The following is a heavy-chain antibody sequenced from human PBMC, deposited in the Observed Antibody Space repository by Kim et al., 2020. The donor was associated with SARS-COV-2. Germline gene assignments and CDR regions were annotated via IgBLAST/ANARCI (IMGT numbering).Heavy chain of an antibody. CDR3: ARDTPGQKAYDI. Sequence: DHAGSWKSHITITADTSTNQFSLQLNSVSPEDTAVYYCARDTPGQKAYDIWGQGTMVTVSS. J-gene: IGHJ3*02. V-gene: IGHV6-1*01.